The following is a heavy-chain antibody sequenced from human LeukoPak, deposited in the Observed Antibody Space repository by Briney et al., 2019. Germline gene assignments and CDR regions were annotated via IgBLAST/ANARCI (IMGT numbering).Heavy chain of an antibody. V-gene: IGHV3-9*01. CDR3: AKLSGDQGY. CDR1: GFTFDDYA. J-gene: IGHJ4*02. D-gene: IGHD7-27*01. Sequence: PGRSLRLSCAASGFTFDDYAMHWVQQAPGKGLEWVSGISWNSGSIGYADSVKGRFTISRDNAKNSLYLQMNSLRAEDTALYYCAKLSGDQGYWGQGTLVTVSS. CDR2: ISWNSGSI.